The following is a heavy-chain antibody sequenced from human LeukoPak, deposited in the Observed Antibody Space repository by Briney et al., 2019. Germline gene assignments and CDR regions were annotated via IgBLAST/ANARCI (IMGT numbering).Heavy chain of an antibody. D-gene: IGHD1-26*01. J-gene: IGHJ4*02. CDR1: GFTFSSYA. V-gene: IGHV3-30*04. CDR2: ISYDGSNK. CDR3: AKDSGSYYIEYYFDY. Sequence: PGGSLRLSCAASGFTFSSYAMHWVRQAPGKGLEWVAVISYDGSNKYYADSVKGRFTISRDNSKNTLYLQMNSLRAEDTAVYYCAKDSGSYYIEYYFDYWGQGTLSPSPQ.